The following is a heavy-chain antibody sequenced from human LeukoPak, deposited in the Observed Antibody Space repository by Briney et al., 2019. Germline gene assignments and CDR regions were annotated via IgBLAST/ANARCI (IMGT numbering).Heavy chain of an antibody. J-gene: IGHJ4*02. V-gene: IGHV3-23*01. CDR3: AKTSGTGDY. Sequence: GGSPRLSCAASGFTFSNYAMSWVRQAPGKGLEWVSAITSSGGSTYYADSVKGRFTISRDNSKNTLYLQMNSLRAEDTAVYYCAKTSGTGDYWGQGTLVTVSS. CDR1: GFTFSNYA. CDR2: ITSSGGST. D-gene: IGHD3/OR15-3a*01.